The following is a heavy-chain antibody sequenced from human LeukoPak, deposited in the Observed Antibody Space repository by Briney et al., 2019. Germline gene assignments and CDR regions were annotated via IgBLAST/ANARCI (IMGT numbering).Heavy chain of an antibody. D-gene: IGHD2-21*02. V-gene: IGHV4-4*07. CDR2: IYTRDNT. CDR3: ARGPRGADSYSVDY. J-gene: IGHJ4*02. Sequence: PSETLSLTCTVSGASISGYYWSWIRQSAGKGLXXXGRIYTRDNTNYDPSLKSRVTMSIDTSKNQFSLNLNSMTAADTAVYYCARGPRGADSYSVDYWGQGTLVTVSS. CDR1: GASISGYY.